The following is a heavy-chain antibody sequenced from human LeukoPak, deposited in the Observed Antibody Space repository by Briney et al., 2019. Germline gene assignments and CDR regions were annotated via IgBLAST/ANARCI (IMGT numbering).Heavy chain of an antibody. CDR1: GGSFSGYY. V-gene: IGHV4-34*01. J-gene: IGHJ5*02. CDR3: ARDIVVVPAAIRRVRWFDP. CDR2: INHSGST. D-gene: IGHD2-2*01. Sequence: SETLSLTCAVYGGSFSGYYWSWIRQPPGKGLEWIGEINHSGSTNYNPSLKSRVTISVDTSKNQFSLKLSPVTAADTAVYYCARDIVVVPAAIRRVRWFDPWGQGTLVTVS.